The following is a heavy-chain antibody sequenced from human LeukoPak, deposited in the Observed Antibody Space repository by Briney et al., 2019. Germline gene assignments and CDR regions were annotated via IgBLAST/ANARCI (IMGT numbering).Heavy chain of an antibody. CDR3: TTDLGCSGGSCYSS. J-gene: IGHJ5*02. D-gene: IGHD2-15*01. V-gene: IGHV3-15*01. CDR1: GFTFSNAW. Sequence: GGSLRLSCAASGFTFSNAWMSWVRQAPGKGLEWVGRIKSKTDGGTTDYAAPVKGRFTISRDDSKNTLYLQMNSLKTEDTAVYYCTTDLGCSGGSCYSSWGQGTLVTVSS. CDR2: IKSKTDGGTT.